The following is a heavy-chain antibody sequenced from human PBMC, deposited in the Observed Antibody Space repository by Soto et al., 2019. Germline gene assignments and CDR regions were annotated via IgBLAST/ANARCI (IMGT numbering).Heavy chain of an antibody. CDR3: ARGVVVVPAANYGMDV. D-gene: IGHD2-2*01. Sequence: SVKVSCKASGGTFSSYAISWVRQAPGQGLEWMGGIITIFGTANYAQKFQGRVTITADESTSTAYMELSSLRSEDTAVYYCARGVVVVPAANYGMDVRGQGTTVTVSS. V-gene: IGHV1-69*13. CDR2: IITIFGTA. J-gene: IGHJ6*02. CDR1: GGTFSSYA.